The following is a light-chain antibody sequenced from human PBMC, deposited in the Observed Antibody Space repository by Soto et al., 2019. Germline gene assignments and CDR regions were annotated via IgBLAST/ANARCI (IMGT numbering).Light chain of an antibody. Sequence: EIVLTQSPATLSLSPGVRATLTFRASQSVSNFLAWYQHKPGQAPRLLIYDASIRAAGVPARFSGSGSGTDFSLTISSLEPEDFAIYYCQQRSIWPPWTFGQGTKVDIK. CDR1: QSVSNF. CDR3: QQRSIWPPWT. J-gene: IGKJ1*01. V-gene: IGKV3-11*01. CDR2: DAS.